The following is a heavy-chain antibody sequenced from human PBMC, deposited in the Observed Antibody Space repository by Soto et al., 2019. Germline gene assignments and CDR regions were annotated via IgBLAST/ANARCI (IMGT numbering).Heavy chain of an antibody. CDR1: GDSISSSGYY. Sequence: PSETLSLTCSVSGDSISSSGYYWSWILQRPGKGLEWIGHIYYSGSTYYNPSLKSRVTISVDTSKNQFSLNLSSVTAADTAVYYCARDSGFYSSSSFDYWGQGTLVTVS. CDR3: ARDSGFYSSSSFDY. D-gene: IGHD6-6*01. CDR2: IYYSGST. J-gene: IGHJ4*02. V-gene: IGHV4-31*03.